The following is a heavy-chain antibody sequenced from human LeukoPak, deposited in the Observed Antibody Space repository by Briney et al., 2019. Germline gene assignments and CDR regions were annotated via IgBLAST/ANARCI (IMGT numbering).Heavy chain of an antibody. CDR1: GFTFSSYS. V-gene: IGHV3-21*01. D-gene: IGHD3-22*01. Sequence: GGSLRLSCAASGFTFSSYSMHWVRQAPGKGLEWVSSISSTSDYIYYTDSVKGRFTISRDNAKNSLYLQMNSLRAEDTAIYYCARDEWNYHDSSGYPLDYWGQGTLVTVSS. CDR2: ISSTSDYI. CDR3: ARDEWNYHDSSGYPLDY. J-gene: IGHJ4*02.